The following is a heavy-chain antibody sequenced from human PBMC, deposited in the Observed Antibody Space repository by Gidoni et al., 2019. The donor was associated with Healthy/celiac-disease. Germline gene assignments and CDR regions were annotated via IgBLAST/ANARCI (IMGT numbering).Heavy chain of an antibody. J-gene: IGHJ4*02. D-gene: IGHD5-18*01. CDR2: IKSKTDGGTT. V-gene: IGHV3-15*01. CDR1: GFTFSNAW. CDR3: TTASTAMANFDY. Sequence: EVQLVESGGGLVKPGGSLRLSCAASGFTFSNAWMSWVRQAPGKGLEWVGRIKSKTDGGTTDYAAPVKGRFTISRDDSKNTLYLQMNSLKTEDTAVYYCTTASTAMANFDYWGQGTLVTVSS.